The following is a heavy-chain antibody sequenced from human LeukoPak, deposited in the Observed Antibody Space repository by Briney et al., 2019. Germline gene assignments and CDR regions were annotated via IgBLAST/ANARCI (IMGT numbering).Heavy chain of an antibody. Sequence: PGGSLRLSCAASGFTVSSNYMSWVRQAPGKGLEWVSVIYSGGSTYYADSVKGRFTISRDNSKNTLYLQMNSLRAEDTAVYYCARPRGAYYDFWSGPRGPDAFDIWGQGTMVTVSS. CDR1: GFTVSSNY. CDR3: ARPRGAYYDFWSGPRGPDAFDI. V-gene: IGHV3-66*02. CDR2: IYSGGST. J-gene: IGHJ3*02. D-gene: IGHD3-3*01.